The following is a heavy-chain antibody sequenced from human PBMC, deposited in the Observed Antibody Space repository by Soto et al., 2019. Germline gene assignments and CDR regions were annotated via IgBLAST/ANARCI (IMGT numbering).Heavy chain of an antibody. CDR1: GGSINSGTFY. J-gene: IGHJ4*02. Sequence: QVRLQESGPGLVKPSQTLSLTCTVSGGSINSGTFYWTWIRQPPGKGLEWIGYIYKTGTTYFHPSLRSRVTMSLDTSKNQFSLNLTSVTAADTAVYYCARDDFTGLHFWGQGSLVTVSS. CDR2: IYKTGTT. D-gene: IGHD3-9*01. V-gene: IGHV4-31*03. CDR3: ARDDFTGLHF.